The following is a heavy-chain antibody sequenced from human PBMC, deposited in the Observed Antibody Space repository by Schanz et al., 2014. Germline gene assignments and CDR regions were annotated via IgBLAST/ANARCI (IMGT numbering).Heavy chain of an antibody. CDR3: ALREKPYGPFAS. CDR2: IYYSGNT. Sequence: LQLQESGSGLMKPSQTLSLTCAVSGGSISSGGYSWNWIRQSPGKGLEWIGYIYYSGNTYYNPSLKSRVTISVARSKTQFSLRLDSVTAADTAVYYCALREKPYGPFASWGQGVLXTVSS. D-gene: IGHD3-10*01. V-gene: IGHV4-30-2*06. J-gene: IGHJ4*02. CDR1: GGSISSGGYS.